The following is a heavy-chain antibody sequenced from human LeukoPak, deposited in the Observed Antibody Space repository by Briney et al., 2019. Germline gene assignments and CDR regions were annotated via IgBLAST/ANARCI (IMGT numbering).Heavy chain of an antibody. CDR2: IWYDGSNK. V-gene: IGHV3-33*08. CDR3: ARGPMVRGIGYYFDY. CDR1: GFTFSTYP. Sequence: GGSLRLSCAASGFTFSTYPMNWVRQAPGKGLEWVAVIWYDGSNKYYADSVKGRFTISRDNSKNTLYLQMNSLRAEDTAVYYCARGPMVRGIGYYFDYWGQGTLVTVSS. D-gene: IGHD3-10*01. J-gene: IGHJ4*02.